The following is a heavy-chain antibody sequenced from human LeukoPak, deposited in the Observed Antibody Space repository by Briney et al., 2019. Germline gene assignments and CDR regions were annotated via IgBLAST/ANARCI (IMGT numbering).Heavy chain of an antibody. Sequence: GESLKISCKGSGYSFTSYWIGWVRQMPGKGLEWMGIIYPGDSDTRYSPSFQGQVTISADKSISTAYLQWSSLKASDTAMYYCARTPSYKNYYDSSGYYDHFDYWGQGTLVTVSS. CDR3: ARTPSYKNYYDSSGYYDHFDY. V-gene: IGHV5-51*01. CDR2: IYPGDSDT. CDR1: GYSFTSYW. D-gene: IGHD3-22*01. J-gene: IGHJ4*02.